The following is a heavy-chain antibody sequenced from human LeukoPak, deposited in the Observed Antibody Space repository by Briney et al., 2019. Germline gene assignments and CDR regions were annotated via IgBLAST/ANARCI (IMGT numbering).Heavy chain of an antibody. CDR3: ARYSSWYDY. CDR1: VFSFCIYR. D-gene: IGHD6-13*01. V-gene: IGHV3-21*01. J-gene: IGHJ4*02. CDR2: IISRSDYI. Sequence: GGSLRLSCAASVFSFCIYRMNWVRQAPGKGLECVLSIISRSDYIYYADSVKRRYTISRENDKNALYLQMHSLRAEDTAVYYCARYSSWYDYWGQGTLVTVSS.